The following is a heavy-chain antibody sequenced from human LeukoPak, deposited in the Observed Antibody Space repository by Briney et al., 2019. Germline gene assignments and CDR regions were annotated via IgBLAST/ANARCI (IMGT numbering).Heavy chain of an antibody. D-gene: IGHD3-10*01. V-gene: IGHV3-7*01. Sequence: GGSLRLSCAASGFTFSDHWMSWVRQAPGKGLEWVANIKYHGSDEHYVDSVRGRFTISRDNAKNSLFLQMNSLRAEDTAVYYCARIGGSGTYWDYWGQGTLVTVSS. CDR1: GFTFSDHW. CDR2: IKYHGSDE. J-gene: IGHJ4*02. CDR3: ARIGGSGTYWDY.